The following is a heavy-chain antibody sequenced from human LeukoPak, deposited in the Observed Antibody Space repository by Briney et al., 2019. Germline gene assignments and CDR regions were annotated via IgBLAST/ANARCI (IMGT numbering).Heavy chain of an antibody. V-gene: IGHV1-18*01. J-gene: IGHJ6*02. CDR3: ARGYSYGSDYYYGMDV. CDR2: ISGNNGNT. CDR1: GYTFTSYA. D-gene: IGHD5-18*01. Sequence: GTSVMVSCKASGYTFTSYAISWVRQAPGQGLEWMGWISGNNGNTKYAQKVQGRVTMTTDTSTSTAYMELRSLRSDDTAVYYCARGYSYGSDYYYGMDVWGQGTTVTVSS.